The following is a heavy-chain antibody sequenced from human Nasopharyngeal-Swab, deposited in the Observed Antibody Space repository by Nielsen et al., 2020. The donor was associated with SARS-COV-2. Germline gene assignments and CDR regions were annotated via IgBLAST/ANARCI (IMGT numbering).Heavy chain of an antibody. Sequence: ESLKISCTVSGGSISSYYWTWIRQPPGRGLEWIGYIYYSGSTNYNPSLESRVTMSVDTSKNQFSLNLSSVTAADTAVYYCAREVVGGLVDSWGQGTLVTVSS. CDR2: IYYSGST. CDR1: GGSISSYY. D-gene: IGHD1-26*01. CDR3: AREVVGGLVDS. J-gene: IGHJ4*02. V-gene: IGHV4-59*01.